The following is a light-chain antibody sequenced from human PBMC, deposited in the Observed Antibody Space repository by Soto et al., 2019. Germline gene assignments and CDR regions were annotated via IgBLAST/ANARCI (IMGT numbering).Light chain of an antibody. CDR3: QQYNSYSWT. CDR2: DAS. J-gene: IGKJ1*01. CDR1: QSISSW. V-gene: IGKV1-5*01. Sequence: DIQMTQSPSTLSAYVGDRVIITCRASQSISSWLALYQQKPGKAPKLLIYDASSLESGVPSRFSGSGSGTEFTLTISSLQPDDFATYYCQQYNSYSWTFGQGTKVEIK.